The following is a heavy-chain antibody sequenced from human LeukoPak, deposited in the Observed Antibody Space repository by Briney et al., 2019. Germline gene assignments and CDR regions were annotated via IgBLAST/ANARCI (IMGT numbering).Heavy chain of an antibody. CDR3: ARARGYFDY. J-gene: IGHJ4*02. CDR2: IYYNGNP. Sequence: SETLSLTCSVPGGPISNHYWSSIRQPPAKGLEWIGHIYYNGNPNYNPSLQSRVTLSVDTSQNQFSLKLRSVTAADTAVYYCARARGYFDYWGQGTLVTVSS. D-gene: IGHD3-10*01. CDR1: GGPISNHY. V-gene: IGHV4-59*11.